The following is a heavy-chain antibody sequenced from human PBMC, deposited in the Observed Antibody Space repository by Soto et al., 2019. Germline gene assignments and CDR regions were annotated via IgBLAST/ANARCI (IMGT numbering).Heavy chain of an antibody. CDR2: LNAGNGNT. Sequence: ASVRVSCKASGYTFTSYAIHWVRPAPGQRLGWMGWLNAGNGNTEYSQKFQGRVTITRDTSASTAYMELSSLRSEDTAVYYCARGDQLRITGTTYAFDIWRQRTMVTVAS. CDR1: GYTFTSYA. V-gene: IGHV1-3*01. J-gene: IGHJ3*02. D-gene: IGHD1-7*01. CDR3: ARGDQLRITGTTYAFDI.